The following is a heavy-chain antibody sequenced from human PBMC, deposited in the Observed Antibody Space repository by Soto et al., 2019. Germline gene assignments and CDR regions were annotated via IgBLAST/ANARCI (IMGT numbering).Heavy chain of an antibody. V-gene: IGHV3-23*01. J-gene: IGHJ4*02. CDR1: GFTFSNHA. D-gene: IGHD3-3*01. CDR2: ISGSGGKT. CDR3: AKGKANSVFGVDTLFDY. Sequence: GGSLRLSCAASGFTFSNHAMSWVRQAPGKGLEWVSLISGSGGKTNYADSVRGRFTISRDNSKKTVYLQMNSLRADDTAVYYCAKGKANSVFGVDTLFDYWGQGTLVTVSS.